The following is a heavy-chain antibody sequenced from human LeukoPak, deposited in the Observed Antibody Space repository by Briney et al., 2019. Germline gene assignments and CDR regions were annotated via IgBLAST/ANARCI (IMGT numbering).Heavy chain of an antibody. CDR3: AKHRGVVVPAAIVEYYFDY. Sequence: GGSLRLSCAASGFTFSNAWMSWVRQAPGKGLEWVGRIKSKTDGGTTDYAAPVKGRFTISRDDSKNTLYLQMNSLKTEDTAVYYCAKHRGVVVPAAIVEYYFDYWGQGTLVTVSS. J-gene: IGHJ4*02. V-gene: IGHV3-15*01. CDR1: GFTFSNAW. CDR2: IKSKTDGGTT. D-gene: IGHD2-2*01.